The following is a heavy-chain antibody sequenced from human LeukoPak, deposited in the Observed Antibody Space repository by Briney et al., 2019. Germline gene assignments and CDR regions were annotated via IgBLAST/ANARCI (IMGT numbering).Heavy chain of an antibody. V-gene: IGHV1-46*01. Sequence: ASVKVSCKASGYTVTSYYIHLVRQAPGQGFEWMAIINPSDGSTTNSQKFQGRVTMTRDTSTSTVYMELSGLRSEDTALYYCARIRDGYNDAYDIWGQGTMVTVSS. CDR1: GYTVTSYY. J-gene: IGHJ3*02. CDR2: INPSDGST. D-gene: IGHD5-24*01. CDR3: ARIRDGYNDAYDI.